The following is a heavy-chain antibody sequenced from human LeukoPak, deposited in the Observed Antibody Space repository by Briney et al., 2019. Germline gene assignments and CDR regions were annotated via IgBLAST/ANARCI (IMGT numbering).Heavy chain of an antibody. CDR1: GFTFSSYP. J-gene: IGHJ3*02. CDR2: ISTSNSYI. V-gene: IGHV3-21*01. CDR3: ARPGPDAFDI. Sequence: GSLRLSCGASGFTFSSYPMNWVRQAPGKGLEWVSSISTSNSYIYYADSVRGRFTISRDNAKNSLYLQMNSLRAEDTAVYYCARPGPDAFDIWGQGTMVTVSS.